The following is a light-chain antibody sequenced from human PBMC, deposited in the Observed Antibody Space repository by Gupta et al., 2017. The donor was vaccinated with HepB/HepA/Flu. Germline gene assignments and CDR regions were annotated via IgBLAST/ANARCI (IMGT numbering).Light chain of an antibody. J-gene: IGLJ3*02. Sequence: QSALTQPASVSGSLGQSITISWTGTTSDVGNYKYVSWYQQHPGKAPKLIIYDVANRPSGVSNRFSGSKSGNTASLTISGLQAEDEADYYCSSDRSSRMFGGGTKLTVL. CDR1: TSDVGNYKY. CDR2: DVA. V-gene: IGLV2-14*03. CDR3: SSDRSSRM.